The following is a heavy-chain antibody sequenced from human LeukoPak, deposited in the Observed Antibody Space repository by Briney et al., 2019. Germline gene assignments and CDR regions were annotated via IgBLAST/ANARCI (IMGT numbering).Heavy chain of an antibody. Sequence: ASVKVSCKASGYTFTSYYMHWVRQAPGQGLEWMGIINPSGGSTSYAQKFQGRVTMTRDTSTSTVYMELSSLRSEDTAVYYCARAALEWSRYSRYYFDYWGQGTLVTVSS. J-gene: IGHJ4*02. CDR2: INPSGGST. CDR1: GYTFTSYY. CDR3: ARAALEWSRYSRYYFDY. V-gene: IGHV1-46*03. D-gene: IGHD3-3*01.